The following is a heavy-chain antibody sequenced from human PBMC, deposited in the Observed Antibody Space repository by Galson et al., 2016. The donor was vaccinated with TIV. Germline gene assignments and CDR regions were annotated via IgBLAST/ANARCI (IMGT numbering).Heavy chain of an antibody. CDR2: IGRDGSSV. V-gene: IGHV3-21*01. CDR3: AREFSSSVGGDGGPGPSNI. CDR1: NFVFTSFS. D-gene: IGHD1-26*01. Sequence: GSLRLSCAASNFVFTSFSMTWVRQAPGKGLEWVSSIGRDGSSVYYADSVRGRFTISRDNAKNSLYLQMNSLRAEDTALYYCAREFSSSVGGDGGPGPSNIWGQGTRVTVSS. J-gene: IGHJ4*02.